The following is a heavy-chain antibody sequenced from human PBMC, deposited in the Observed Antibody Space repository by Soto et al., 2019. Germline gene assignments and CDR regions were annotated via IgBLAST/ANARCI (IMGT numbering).Heavy chain of an antibody. CDR1: GFSLSTTRVG. J-gene: IGHJ4*02. Sequence: QITLKESGPTLVKPTQTLTLTCTFSGFSLSTTRVGLGWVRQPPGEALEWLALLYWDDDKLYSPSLKRRLTITKDTSKHQVVLTLTNIDPVDKAPYSCAHSKTSGMRYYFDYWGQGTLVTVSS. CDR3: AHSKTSGMRYYFDY. V-gene: IGHV2-5*02. CDR2: LYWDDDK.